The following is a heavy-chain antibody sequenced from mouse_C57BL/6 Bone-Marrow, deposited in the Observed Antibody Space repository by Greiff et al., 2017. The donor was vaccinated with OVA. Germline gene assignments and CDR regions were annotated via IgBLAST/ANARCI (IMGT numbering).Heavy chain of an antibody. CDR2: IYPRSGNT. J-gene: IGHJ4*01. Sequence: VMLVESGAELARPGASVKLSCKASGYTFTSYGISWVKQRTGQGLEWIGEIYPRSGNTYYNEKFKSKATLTVDKSSSTAYMQLSSLTSEDSAVYYCASPYYYGSTGDYAMDYWGQGTSVTVSS. CDR3: ASPYYYGSTGDYAMDY. V-gene: IGHV1-81*01. CDR1: GYTFTSYG. D-gene: IGHD1-1*01.